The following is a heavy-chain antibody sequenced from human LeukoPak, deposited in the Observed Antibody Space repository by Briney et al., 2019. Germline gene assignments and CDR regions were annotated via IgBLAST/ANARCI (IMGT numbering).Heavy chain of an antibody. D-gene: IGHD3-10*01. CDR2: LSPNSGGT. Sequence: ASVKLSCKASGYTFTDCYIHWVRQAPGQAPGQGLEWMGWLSPNSGGTRYAQKFQGRVAMTRDTSISTAYMELTRLTSDDTAVYYCARAPGTGDHFDYWGQGTLVTVSS. CDR3: ARAPGTGDHFDY. J-gene: IGHJ4*02. CDR1: GYTFTDCY. V-gene: IGHV1-2*02.